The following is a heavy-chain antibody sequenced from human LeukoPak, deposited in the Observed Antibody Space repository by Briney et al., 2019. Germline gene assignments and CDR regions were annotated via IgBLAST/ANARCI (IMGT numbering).Heavy chain of an antibody. J-gene: IGHJ4*02. V-gene: IGHV3-23*01. D-gene: IGHD2-21*01. CDR1: GFTFSSYA. Sequence: GESLRLSCAAAGFTFSSYAMSWVRQAPGKGLEWVSAISGSGGSTYYADSVKGRFTISRDNSKNTLYLQMNSLRAEDTAVHYCAKFLPTQIVVANYYSDYCGQGTLVTVSS. CDR3: AKFLPTQIVVANYYSDY. CDR2: ISGSGGST.